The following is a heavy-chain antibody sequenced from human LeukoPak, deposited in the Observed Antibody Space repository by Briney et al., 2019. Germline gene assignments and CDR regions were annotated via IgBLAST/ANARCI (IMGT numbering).Heavy chain of an antibody. CDR3: AKCEGFWSGQPYYFDY. V-gene: IGHV3-23*01. Sequence: GGSLRLSCAASGFTFSSYAMSWVRQAPGKGLEWVSAISGSGGSTYYADSVKGRFTISRDNSKNTLYLQMNSLRAEDTAVCYCAKCEGFWSGQPYYFDYWGQGTLVTVSS. D-gene: IGHD3-3*01. J-gene: IGHJ4*02. CDR2: ISGSGGST. CDR1: GFTFSSYA.